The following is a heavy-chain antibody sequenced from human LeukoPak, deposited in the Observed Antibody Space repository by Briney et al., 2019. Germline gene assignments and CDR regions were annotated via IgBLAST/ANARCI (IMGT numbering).Heavy chain of an antibody. D-gene: IGHD2-15*01. J-gene: IGHJ5*02. Sequence: GSPRLSCTASGFTFGDYAMSWFRQAPGKGLEWVGFIRSKAYGGTTEYAASVKGRFTISRDDSKSVAYLQMDSLKTEDTAVYYCTRVDCSGASCYGEGWFDPWGQGTLVTVSS. CDR3: TRVDCSGASCYGEGWFDP. CDR1: GFTFGDYA. V-gene: IGHV3-49*03. CDR2: IRSKAYGGTT.